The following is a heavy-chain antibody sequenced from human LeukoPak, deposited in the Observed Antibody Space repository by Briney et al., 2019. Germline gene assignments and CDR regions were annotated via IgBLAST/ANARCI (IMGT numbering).Heavy chain of an antibody. CDR2: IIPIFGTA. CDR3: ARAYCSSTSCYNYYYYMDV. J-gene: IGHJ6*03. Sequence: LVKVSCKASGGTFSSYAISWVRQAPGQGLEWMGGIIPIFGTANYAQKFQGRVTITTDESTSTAYMELSSLRSEDTAVYYCARAYCSSTSCYNYYYYMDVWGKGTTVTVSS. V-gene: IGHV1-69*05. CDR1: GGTFSSYA. D-gene: IGHD2-2*02.